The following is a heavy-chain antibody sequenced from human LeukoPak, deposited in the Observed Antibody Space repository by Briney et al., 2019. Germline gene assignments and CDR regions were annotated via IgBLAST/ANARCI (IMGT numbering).Heavy chain of an antibody. CDR2: INAGNGNT. CDR1: GYTFTSYA. D-gene: IGHD2-15*01. J-gene: IGHJ4*02. Sequence: RASVKVSCKASGYTFTSYAMHWVRQAPGQRLEWMGWINAGNGNTKYSQKFQGRVTITRDTSASTAYMELSSLRSEDTAVYYCARVVRHGGFDYWGQGTLLTVSS. CDR3: ARVVRHGGFDY. V-gene: IGHV1-3*01.